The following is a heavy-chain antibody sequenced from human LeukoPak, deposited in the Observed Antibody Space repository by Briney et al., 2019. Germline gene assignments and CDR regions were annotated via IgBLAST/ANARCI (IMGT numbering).Heavy chain of an antibody. V-gene: IGHV3-74*01. CDR2: INSDGSST. D-gene: IGHD3-3*01. Sequence: GGSLRLSCAASGFTSSSYWMHWVRQAPGKGLVWVSRINSDGSSTTYADSVKGRFTISRDNAKNTLYLQMNSLRAEDTAVYYCARVNYDFWSFLTWGQGTLVTVSS. CDR3: ARVNYDFWSFLT. CDR1: GFTSSSYW. J-gene: IGHJ5*02.